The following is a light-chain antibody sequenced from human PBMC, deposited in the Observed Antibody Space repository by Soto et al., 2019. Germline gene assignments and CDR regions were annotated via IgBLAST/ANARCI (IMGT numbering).Light chain of an antibody. J-gene: IGKJ1*01. CDR2: DAS. CDR1: QSISSR. CDR3: HRHNIPSWP. V-gene: IGKV1-5*01. Sequence: SSTVRDRVPIPCRASQSISSRLAWYQKKPGKDPKILIYDASSLQSGVPSRFSGSGSGTEFNLTISSLPTEELPTNECHRHNIPSWPLGQGTK.